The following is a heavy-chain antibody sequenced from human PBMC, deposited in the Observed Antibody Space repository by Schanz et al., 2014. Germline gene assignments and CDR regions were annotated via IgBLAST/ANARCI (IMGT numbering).Heavy chain of an antibody. J-gene: IGHJ5*02. CDR2: INTNNGDP. D-gene: IGHD2-15*01. CDR1: GYTFSNYG. CDR3: ARGGVVVVTAALNWFDP. V-gene: IGHV7-4-1*02. Sequence: QGLLVQSGGEVKKPGASVKISCQASGYTFSNYGISWVRQAPGQGLEWMGWINTNNGDPTYAQGFTGRFVFSLDTAVSTAYLHTSCPSADDTAVYYCARGGVVVVTAALNWFDPWGQGTLVTVSS.